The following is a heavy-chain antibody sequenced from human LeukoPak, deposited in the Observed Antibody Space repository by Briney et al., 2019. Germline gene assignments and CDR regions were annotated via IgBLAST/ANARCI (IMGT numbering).Heavy chain of an antibody. CDR2: IRYDGSDE. D-gene: IGHD2-15*01. CDR1: GFTFGGHW. V-gene: IGHV3-33*08. J-gene: IGHJ4*02. CDR3: ARVPGYCSGGSCVDY. Sequence: GGSLRLPCAASGFTFGGHWMGWVRQAPGKGLEWVALIRYDGSDEYYAASVKGRFTISRDNSKNTLFLQMNGLRAEDTAEYYCARVPGYCSGGSCVDYWGQGTLVTVSS.